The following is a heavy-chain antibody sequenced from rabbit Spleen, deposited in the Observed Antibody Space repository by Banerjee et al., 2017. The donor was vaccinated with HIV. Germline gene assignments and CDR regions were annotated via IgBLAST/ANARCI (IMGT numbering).Heavy chain of an antibody. CDR2: IGAGTGTT. D-gene: IGHD6-1*01. CDR1: GFSFSNGYY. V-gene: IGHV1S45*01. CDR3: ASAYSDIYFNL. J-gene: IGHJ4*01. Sequence: QEQLVESGGGLVKPGASLTLTCKASGFSFSNGYYMSWVRQAPGKGLEWIGCIGAGTGTTYYASWAKGRFTISKTSSTTVTLQMTSLTAADTATYFCASAYSDIYFNLWGQGTLVTVS.